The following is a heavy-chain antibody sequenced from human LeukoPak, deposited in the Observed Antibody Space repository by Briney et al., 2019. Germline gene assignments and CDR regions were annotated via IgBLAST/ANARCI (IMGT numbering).Heavy chain of an antibody. J-gene: IGHJ4*02. CDR1: GYTFTSHG. Sequence: ASVKVSCKASGYTFTSHGISWVRQAPGQGPEWMGWISASNGNTNYAQKLQGRVALTTDTSTSMTYMELRSLRSDDTAMYYCARALSVSGGTCYDYWGQGTLVTVSS. D-gene: IGHD2-15*01. CDR3: ARALSVSGGTCYDY. V-gene: IGHV1-18*01. CDR2: ISASNGNT.